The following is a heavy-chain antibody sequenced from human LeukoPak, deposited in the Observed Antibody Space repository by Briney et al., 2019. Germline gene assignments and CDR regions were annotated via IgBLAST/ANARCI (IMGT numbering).Heavy chain of an antibody. Sequence: GASVKVSCKVSGYTLTKLSMHWVRQAPGKGLEWMGGFDPEHGQTIYAQRFQGRVTMTEDTSTDTAYMELSSLRSEDTAVYYCARARSIAASFDYWGQGTLVTVSS. D-gene: IGHD6-6*01. CDR1: GYTLTKLS. CDR2: FDPEHGQT. J-gene: IGHJ4*02. V-gene: IGHV1-24*01. CDR3: ARARSIAASFDY.